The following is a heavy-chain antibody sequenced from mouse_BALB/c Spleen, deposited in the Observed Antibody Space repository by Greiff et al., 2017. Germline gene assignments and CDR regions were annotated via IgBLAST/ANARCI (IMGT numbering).Heavy chain of an antibody. CDR2: ISDGGSYT. CDR3: ARDHDYDGGFAY. J-gene: IGHJ3*01. CDR1: GFTFSDYY. V-gene: IGHV5-4*02. Sequence: EVQGVESGGGLVKPGGSLKLSCAASGFTFSDYYMYWVRQTPEKRLEWVATISDGGSYTYYPDSVKGRFTISRDNAKNNLYLQMSSLKSEDTAMYYCARDHDYDGGFAYWGQGTLVTVSA. D-gene: IGHD2-4*01.